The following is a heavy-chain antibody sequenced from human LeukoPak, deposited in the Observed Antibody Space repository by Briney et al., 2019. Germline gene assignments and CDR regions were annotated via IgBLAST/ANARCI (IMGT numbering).Heavy chain of an antibody. D-gene: IGHD6-19*01. CDR3: ARLGWESSGWYVDY. CDR2: MNPNSGDT. J-gene: IGHJ4*02. Sequence: ASVKVSCKASGYTFTSYDINWVRQATGQGLEWMGWMNPNSGDTGYAQKFQGRVTITRSTSISTAYMELSSLRSEDTAVYYCARLGWESSGWYVDYWGQGNLVTVSS. V-gene: IGHV1-8*03. CDR1: GYTFTSYD.